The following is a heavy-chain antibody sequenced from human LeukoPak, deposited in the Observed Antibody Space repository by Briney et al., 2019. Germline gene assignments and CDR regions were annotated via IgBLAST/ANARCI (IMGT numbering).Heavy chain of an antibody. CDR2: ISWDGGST. D-gene: IGHD2-15*01. J-gene: IGHJ6*03. CDR3: AKAGYCSGGSCYDYMDV. V-gene: IGHV3-43*01. Sequence: HSGGSLRLSCAASGFTFDDYTMHWVRQAPGKGLEWVSLISWDGGSTYYADSVKGRLTISRDNSKNSLYLQMNSLRTEDTALYYCAKAGYCSGGSCYDYMDVWGKGTTVTVPS. CDR1: GFTFDDYT.